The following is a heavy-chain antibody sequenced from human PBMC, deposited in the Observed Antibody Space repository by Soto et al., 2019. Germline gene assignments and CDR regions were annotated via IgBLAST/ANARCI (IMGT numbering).Heavy chain of an antibody. D-gene: IGHD6-19*01. J-gene: IGHJ3*02. V-gene: IGHV3-7*03. CDR1: GFTFSSYW. CDR3: ARIGSGWYDAFDI. Sequence: VGSLRLSCAASGFTFSSYWMSWVRQAPGKGLEWVANIKQDGSEKYYVDSVKGRFTISRDNAKNSLYLQMNSLRAEDTAVYYCARIGSGWYDAFDIWGQGTMVTVSS. CDR2: IKQDGSEK.